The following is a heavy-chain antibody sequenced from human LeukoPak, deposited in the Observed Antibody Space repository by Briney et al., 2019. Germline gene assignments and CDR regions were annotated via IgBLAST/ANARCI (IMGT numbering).Heavy chain of an antibody. V-gene: IGHV3-23*01. CDR1: GFTFSNYA. Sequence: GGSLRLSCAASGFTFSNYAMSGFRQAPGKGLEWGSTISGSGGSTFYAGSVKGRFTISRDNSKNTLYLQMNSLSAEETAIYYCAKDQQVRSSGWSEYFQHWGQGTLVTVSS. CDR3: AKDQQVRSSGWSEYFQH. D-gene: IGHD6-19*01. J-gene: IGHJ1*01. CDR2: ISGSGGST.